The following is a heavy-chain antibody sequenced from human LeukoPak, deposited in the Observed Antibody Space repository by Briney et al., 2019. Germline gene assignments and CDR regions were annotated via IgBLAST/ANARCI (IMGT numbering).Heavy chain of an antibody. D-gene: IGHD2-2*02. J-gene: IGHJ4*02. Sequence: GGSLRLSSAASGFSFSSSSMNWVRQAPGRGLEWVSSISSSGKYIYYADSMKGRFTVSRDNARSLVYLEMNSLRAEDTAIYYCSRDVSRDISCYTAWGQGTLVTVSS. CDR3: SRDVSRDISCYTA. CDR1: GFSFSSSS. CDR2: ISSSGKYI. V-gene: IGHV3-21*01.